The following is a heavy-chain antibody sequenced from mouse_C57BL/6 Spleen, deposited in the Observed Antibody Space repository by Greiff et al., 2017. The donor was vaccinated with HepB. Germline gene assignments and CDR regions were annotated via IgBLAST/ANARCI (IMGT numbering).Heavy chain of an antibody. CDR3: AIAYDYDAWFAY. Sequence: VQLQQSGADLVKPGASVKVSCKASGYTFTSYWMHWVKQRPGQGLEWIGRIHPSDSDTNYNQKFKGKDTLTVDKSSSTAYMQLSSLTSEDSAVYYCAIAYDYDAWFAYWGQGTLVTVSA. V-gene: IGHV1-74*01. D-gene: IGHD2-4*01. CDR2: IHPSDSDT. CDR1: GYTFTSYW. J-gene: IGHJ3*01.